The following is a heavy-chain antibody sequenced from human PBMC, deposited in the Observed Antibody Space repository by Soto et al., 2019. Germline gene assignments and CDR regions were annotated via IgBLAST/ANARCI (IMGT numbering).Heavy chain of an antibody. CDR2: IYYSGST. CDR3: ARATGIDFWSGYEPYYFYY. V-gene: IGHV4-59*01. CDR1: GGSISSYY. J-gene: IGHJ4*01. D-gene: IGHD3-3*01. Sequence: PSDTLSLTCTVSGGSISSYYWSWIRQPPGKGLEWIGYIYYSGSTNYNPSLKSRVTISVDTSKNQFSLKLSSVTAADTAVYYCARATGIDFWSGYEPYYFYYCGQRTLVTVSS.